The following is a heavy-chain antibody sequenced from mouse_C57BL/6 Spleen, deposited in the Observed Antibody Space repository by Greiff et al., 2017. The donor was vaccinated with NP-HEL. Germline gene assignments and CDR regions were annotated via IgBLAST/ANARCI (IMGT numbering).Heavy chain of an antibody. CDR3: AGDGAWFAY. D-gene: IGHD2-3*01. CDR1: GFTFSSYA. Sequence: EVNVVESGGGLVKPGGSLKLSCAASGFTFSSYAMSWVRQTPEKRLEWVATISDGGSYTYYPDNVKGRFTISRYNAKNNLYLQMSHLKYEDTAMYYCAGDGAWFAYWGQGTLVTVSA. CDR2: ISDGGSYT. J-gene: IGHJ3*01. V-gene: IGHV5-4*03.